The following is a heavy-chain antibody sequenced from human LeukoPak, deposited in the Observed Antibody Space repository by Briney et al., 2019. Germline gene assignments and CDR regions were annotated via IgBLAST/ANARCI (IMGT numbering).Heavy chain of an antibody. CDR1: GFTFGDYA. Sequence: GGSLRLSCTASGFTFGDYAMSWVRQAPGKGLEWVGFIRSKAYGGTTEYAASVKGRFTTSRDDSKSIAYLQMNSLKTEDTAVYYCTRDSSPVAGLGYYFDYWGQGTLVTVSS. V-gene: IGHV3-49*04. J-gene: IGHJ4*02. CDR3: TRDSSPVAGLGYYFDY. D-gene: IGHD6-19*01. CDR2: IRSKAYGGTT.